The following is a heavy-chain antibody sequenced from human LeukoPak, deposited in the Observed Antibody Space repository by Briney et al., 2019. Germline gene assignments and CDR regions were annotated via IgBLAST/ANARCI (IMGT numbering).Heavy chain of an antibody. J-gene: IGHJ4*02. CDR3: AKARSYDILTGYFDY. CDR1: GFTFSSYW. CDR2: INSDGSST. Sequence: PGGSLRLSCAASGFTFSSYWMHWVRQAPGKGLVWVSRINSDGSSTSYADSVKGRFTISRDNAKNTLYLQMNSLRAEDTALYYCAKARSYDILTGYFDYWGQGTLVTVSS. D-gene: IGHD3-9*01. V-gene: IGHV3-74*01.